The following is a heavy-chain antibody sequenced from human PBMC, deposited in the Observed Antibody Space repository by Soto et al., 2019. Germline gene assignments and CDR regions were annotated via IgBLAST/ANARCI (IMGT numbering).Heavy chain of an antibody. CDR2: ISYDGSNK. D-gene: IGHD5-18*01. V-gene: IGHV3-30-3*01. CDR1: GFTFSSYA. J-gene: IGHJ6*02. Sequence: GSLRLSCAASGFTFSSYAMHWVRQAPGKGLEWVAVISYDGSNKYYADSVKGRFTISRDNSKSTLYLQMNSLRAEDTAVYYCARDRKQLWLHHYYGMDVWGQGTTVTVSS. CDR3: ARDRKQLWLHHYYGMDV.